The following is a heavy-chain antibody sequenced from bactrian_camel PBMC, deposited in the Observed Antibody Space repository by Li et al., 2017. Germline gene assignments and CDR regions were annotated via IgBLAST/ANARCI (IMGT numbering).Heavy chain of an antibody. Sequence: HVQLVESGGGLVQPGGSLRLSCAASGFTFSSYWMYWVRQAPGKGLEWVSAINTGGGTTLYADSVRGRFTISRDNAKNLTYLQLNSLKTEDTAIYYCTKGGAYYSDYVRDFGLWGQGTQVTVS. CDR1: GFTFSSYW. CDR2: INTGGGTT. V-gene: IGHV3S1*01. CDR3: TKGGAYYSDYVRDFGL. D-gene: IGHD4*01. J-gene: IGHJ6*01.